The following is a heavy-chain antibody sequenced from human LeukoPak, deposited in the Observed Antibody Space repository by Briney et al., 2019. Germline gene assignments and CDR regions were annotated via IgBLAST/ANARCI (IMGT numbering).Heavy chain of an antibody. V-gene: IGHV3-48*04. J-gene: IGHJ6*03. CDR1: GFTFSSYN. D-gene: IGHD5-12*01. CDR3: ARGGYRGYEVHYYYYMDV. Sequence: PGGSLRLSCAAFGFTFSSYNMNWVRQAPGKGLEWVSYISSGSTTISYADSVKGRLTISRDNAKNSLYLQMNSLRAEDTAVYHCARGGYRGYEVHYYYYMDVWGKGTTVTVSS. CDR2: ISSGSTTI.